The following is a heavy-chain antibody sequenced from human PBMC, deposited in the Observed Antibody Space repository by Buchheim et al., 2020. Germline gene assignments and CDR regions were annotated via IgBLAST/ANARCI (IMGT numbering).Heavy chain of an antibody. V-gene: IGHV1-18*01. CDR2: ISPNNGNT. CDR1: GYTFTSYG. J-gene: IGHJ5*02. D-gene: IGHD3-16*01. Sequence: QVQLVQSGAEVKKPGASVKVSCKASGYTFTSYGISWVRQAPGQGLEWMGWISPNNGNTNYAQRFQGRVSFTTDTSTTTAYMEVRSLRSDDTAVYYCVREYRNTIGAVTFGSFDPWGQGTL. CDR3: VREYRNTIGAVTFGSFDP.